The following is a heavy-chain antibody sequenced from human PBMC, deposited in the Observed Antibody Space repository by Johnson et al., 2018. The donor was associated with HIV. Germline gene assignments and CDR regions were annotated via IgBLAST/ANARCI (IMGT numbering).Heavy chain of an antibody. Sequence: VQLVESGGGLVLPGGSPRLSCVGSGFTFSSYWMSWVRQAPGQGLEWVATIKHDGSERYHVDSVKGRFTISRDNAKKSLYLQMNSLRVEDTAVYFCARNGDGYTPDAFDIWGQGTVVTVSS. V-gene: IGHV3-7*01. D-gene: IGHD5-24*01. J-gene: IGHJ3*02. CDR1: GFTFSSYW. CDR3: ARNGDGYTPDAFDI. CDR2: IKHDGSER.